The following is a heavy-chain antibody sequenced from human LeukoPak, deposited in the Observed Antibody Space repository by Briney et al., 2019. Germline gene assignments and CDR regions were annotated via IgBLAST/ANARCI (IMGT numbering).Heavy chain of an antibody. D-gene: IGHD1-26*01. V-gene: IGHV3-30*18. Sequence: PGGSLRLSCAASGFTFSSYGMHWVRQAPGKGLEWVAVISYDGDNKYYADSVKGRFTISRDNSKNTLYLQMNSLRAEDTAVYYCAKGAKRVVGATTHWFDPWGQGTLVTVSS. CDR3: AKGAKRVVGATTHWFDP. CDR1: GFTFSSYG. J-gene: IGHJ5*02. CDR2: ISYDGDNK.